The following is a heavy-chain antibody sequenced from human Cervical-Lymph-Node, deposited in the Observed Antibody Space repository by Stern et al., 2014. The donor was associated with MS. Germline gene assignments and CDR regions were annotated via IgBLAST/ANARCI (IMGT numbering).Heavy chain of an antibody. J-gene: IGHJ5*02. CDR3: ARGGYCTSTTCYFRGNWFDP. V-gene: IGHV1-3*04. D-gene: IGHD2-15*01. CDR1: GYIFTTYT. Sequence: QVQLVQSGAEVKKPGASVKVSCKASGYIFTTYTIHWVRQAPGQRLEWMGWIHTGTGDTKHSATFQDRVTITRDTSAYTAYMEFRGLTSKDTAVYYCARGGYCTSTTCYFRGNWFDPWGQGTLVTVSS. CDR2: IHTGTGDT.